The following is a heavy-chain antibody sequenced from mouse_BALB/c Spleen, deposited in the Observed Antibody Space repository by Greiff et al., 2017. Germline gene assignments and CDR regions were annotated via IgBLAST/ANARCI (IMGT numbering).Heavy chain of an antibody. D-gene: IGHD2-14*01. V-gene: IGHV1S135*01. CDR3: ARRYYRYDEPFAY. Sequence: EVQLQESGPELVKPGASVKVSCKASGYAFTSYNMYWVKQSHGKSLEWIGYIDPYNGGTSYNQKFKGKATLTVDKSSSTAYMHLNSLTSEDSAVYYCARRYYRYDEPFAYWGQGTLVTVSA. CDR2: IDPYNGGT. CDR1: GYAFTSYN. J-gene: IGHJ3*01.